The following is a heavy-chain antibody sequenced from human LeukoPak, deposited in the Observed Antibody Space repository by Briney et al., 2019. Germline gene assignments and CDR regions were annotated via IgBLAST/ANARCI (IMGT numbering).Heavy chain of an antibody. CDR1: GFTFSSYS. CDR2: ISSSGTYV. V-gene: IGHV3-21*01. J-gene: IGHJ3*02. CDR3: TRASSKQLAGYLPDGFDI. D-gene: IGHD3-9*01. Sequence: GGSLRLSCAASGFTFSSYSMNWVRQAPGKGLEWVSSISSSGTYVYYADSVKGRFTISRDNAKNSLSLQMNSLRADDAAVYYCTRASSKQLAGYLPDGFDIWGQGTMVTVSS.